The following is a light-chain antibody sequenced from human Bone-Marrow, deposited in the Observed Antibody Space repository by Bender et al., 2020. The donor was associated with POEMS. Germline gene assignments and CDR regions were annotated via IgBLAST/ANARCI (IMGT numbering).Light chain of an antibody. CDR1: SSDVGGYNY. V-gene: IGLV2-14*01. CDR3: QSYDNSLGGWV. J-gene: IGLJ3*02. Sequence: QSALTQPASVSGSPGQSITISCSGTSSDVGGYNYVSWYQQHPGKAPKLMIYDVNNRASGVSDRFSASKSGNTASLTISGLQAEDEGDYYCQSYDNSLGGWVFGGGTKLTVL. CDR2: DVN.